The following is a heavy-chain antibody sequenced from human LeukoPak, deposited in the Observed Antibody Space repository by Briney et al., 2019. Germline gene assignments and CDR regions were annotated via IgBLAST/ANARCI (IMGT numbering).Heavy chain of an antibody. Sequence: GESLKISCKNSGYNFTNYWIVWVRQMPGKGLEWMGIIYPGDSDTRYSPSFQGQVTISADKSISTAYLQWSSLKASDTAMYYCARRRDLYSGSYYPFDYWGQGTLVTVSS. CDR3: ARRRDLYSGSYYPFDY. J-gene: IGHJ4*02. CDR1: GYNFTNYW. D-gene: IGHD1-26*01. CDR2: IYPGDSDT. V-gene: IGHV5-51*01.